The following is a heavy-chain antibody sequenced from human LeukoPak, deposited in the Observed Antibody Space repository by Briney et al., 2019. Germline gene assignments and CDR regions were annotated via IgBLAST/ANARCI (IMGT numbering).Heavy chain of an antibody. CDR3: AHRRGGFETRIFDY. Sequence: ESGPTLVNPTETLTLTCTFSGFSLSTSGVGVGWIRQPPGKALEWLALIYWDDDKRYSPSLKSRLTITKDTSKNQVVLTMTSMDPVDTATYYCAHRRGGFETRIFDYWGQGTLVTVSS. J-gene: IGHJ4*02. CDR1: GFSLSTSGVG. V-gene: IGHV2-5*02. D-gene: IGHD3-16*01. CDR2: IYWDDDK.